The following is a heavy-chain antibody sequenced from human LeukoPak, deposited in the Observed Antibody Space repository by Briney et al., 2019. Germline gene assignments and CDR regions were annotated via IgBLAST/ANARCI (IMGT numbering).Heavy chain of an antibody. CDR1: GYSISSGYY. J-gene: IGHJ5*02. V-gene: IGHV4-38-2*02. CDR3: ARDPSGSFTNWFDP. Sequence: SETLSLTCAVSGYSISSGYYWGWIRQPPGKGLEWIGSIYHSGSTYYSPSLKSRVTISVDTSKNQFSLKLSSVTAADTAVYYCARDPSGSFTNWFDPWGQGTLVTVSS. D-gene: IGHD3-10*01. CDR2: IYHSGST.